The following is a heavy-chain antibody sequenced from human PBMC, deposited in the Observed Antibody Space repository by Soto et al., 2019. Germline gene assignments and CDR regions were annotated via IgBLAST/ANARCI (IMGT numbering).Heavy chain of an antibody. V-gene: IGHV3-30*18. CDR3: AKGHYYDTSGTYSFCDY. J-gene: IGHJ4*02. CDR1: VFAFSNYG. D-gene: IGHD3-22*01. Sequence: GGSLRLSCSGSVFAFSNYGMHWFRQAPGEGLEWVAVISKDGNNQYYTSSVKGRFTISRDNFKNIVNLEMNTLRAEDTAVYYCAKGHYYDTSGTYSFCDYWGQGVPVTVSS. CDR2: ISKDGNNQ.